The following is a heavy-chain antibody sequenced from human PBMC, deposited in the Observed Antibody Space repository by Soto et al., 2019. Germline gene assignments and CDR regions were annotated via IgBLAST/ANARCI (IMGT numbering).Heavy chain of an antibody. CDR1: GFTFSSYS. V-gene: IGHV3-48*01. J-gene: IGHJ1*01. CDR2: ISSSSSTI. D-gene: IGHD6-13*01. Sequence: EVQLVESGGGLVQPGGSLRLSCAASGFTFSSYSMNWVRQAPGKGLEWVSYISSSSSTIYYADSVKGRFTISRDNAKNSLYLQMNSLRAEDTAVYYCARDLGSSWYPEYFQHWGQGTLVTASS. CDR3: ARDLGSSWYPEYFQH.